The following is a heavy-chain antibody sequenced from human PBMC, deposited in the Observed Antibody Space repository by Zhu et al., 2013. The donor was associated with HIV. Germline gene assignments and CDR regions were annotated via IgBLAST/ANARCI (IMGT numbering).Heavy chain of an antibody. D-gene: IGHD3-10*01. J-gene: IGHJ4*02. Sequence: QVQLVQSGAEVKKPGASVKVSCKASGYTFTGYYMHWVRQAPGQGLEWMAWINPNSGGTNYAQRFQGRVTMTRDTSISTAYMELSRLRSDDTAVYYCARVSGVXMRELWYFDYGAREPWSPSPQ. CDR2: INPNSGGT. CDR3: ARVSGVXMRELWYFD. V-gene: IGHV1-2*02. CDR1: GYTFTGYY.